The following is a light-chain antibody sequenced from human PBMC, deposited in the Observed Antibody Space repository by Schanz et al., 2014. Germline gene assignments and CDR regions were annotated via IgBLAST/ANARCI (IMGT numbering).Light chain of an antibody. V-gene: IGLV2-14*02. CDR3: SSYAGSNNFCV. CDR2: EGS. CDR1: SSDVGSYNL. J-gene: IGLJ1*01. Sequence: QSALTQPASVSGSPGQSITISCTGTSSDVGSYNLVSWYQQHPGKAPKLMIYEGSKRPSGVSNRFSASKSGNTASLTVSGLQAEDEADYYCSSYAGSNNFCVFGTGTKLTVL.